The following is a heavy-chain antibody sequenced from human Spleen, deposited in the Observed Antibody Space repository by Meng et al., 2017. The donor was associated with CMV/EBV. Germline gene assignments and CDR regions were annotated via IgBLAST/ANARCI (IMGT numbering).Heavy chain of an antibody. CDR3: AKVTPSIELAPAAGTFYFDY. D-gene: IGHD2-2*01. J-gene: IGHJ4*02. Sequence: FRDYAMGWVRQVPRKGLEWVSVISGSGGSTYYTGSVEGRFTISRDNSGNTLSLQMNSLRVEDTAVYYCAKVTPSIELAPAAGTFYFDYWGQGTLVTVSS. V-gene: IGHV3-23*01. CDR1: FRDYA. CDR2: ISGSGGST.